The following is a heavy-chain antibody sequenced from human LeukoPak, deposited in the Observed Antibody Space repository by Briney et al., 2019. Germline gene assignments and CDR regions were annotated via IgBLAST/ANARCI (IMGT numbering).Heavy chain of an antibody. D-gene: IGHD6-19*01. CDR2: IYYSGGT. J-gene: IGHJ5*02. CDR1: GGSISSTSYY. Sequence: SETLSLTCTVSGGSISSTSYYWGWIRQPPGKGLEWIGSIYYSGGTYYNPSLKSRVTISVDTSKNQFSLKQSSVTAADTAVYYCARLSSGGTGGWFDPWGQGTLVTVSS. V-gene: IGHV4-39*01. CDR3: ARLSSGGTGGWFDP.